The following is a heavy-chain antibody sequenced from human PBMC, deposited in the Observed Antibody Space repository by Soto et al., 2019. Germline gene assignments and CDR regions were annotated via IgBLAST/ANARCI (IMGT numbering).Heavy chain of an antibody. V-gene: IGHV6-1*01. CDR2: TYYRSKWYN. D-gene: IGHD3-10*01. CDR3: GKHGGGGDY. CDR1: GDSVSSNSAA. J-gene: IGHJ4*02. Sequence: QTLSLTCAISGDSVSSNSAAWNWIRQSPSRGLEWLGMTYYRSKWYNDYAVSVKSRMTINADTSKNQFSLQLNSVTPEDTAVYYYGKHGGGGDYWGQGTLVTVSS.